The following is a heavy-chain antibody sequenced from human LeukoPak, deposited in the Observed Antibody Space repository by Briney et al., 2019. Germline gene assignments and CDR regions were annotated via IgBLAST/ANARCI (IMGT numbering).Heavy chain of an antibody. CDR1: GGSFSGYY. Sequence: PSETLSLTCAVYGGSFSGYYWSWIRQPPGKGLEWIGEINHSGSTNYNPSLKSRVTISVDTSKNQFSLKLSSVTAADTAVYYCAREYSSSWYFYRWFDPWGQGTLVTVSS. J-gene: IGHJ5*02. V-gene: IGHV4-34*01. CDR3: AREYSSSWYFYRWFDP. CDR2: INHSGST. D-gene: IGHD6-13*01.